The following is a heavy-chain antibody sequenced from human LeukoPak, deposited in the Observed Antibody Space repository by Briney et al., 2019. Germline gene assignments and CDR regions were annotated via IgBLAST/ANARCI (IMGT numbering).Heavy chain of an antibody. Sequence: PGGSPRLSCTASGFTFSNYGMHWVRKAPGKRLEWVAFIWYDGGYKYYADSVKGRFTISRDNSKSTLFPQMNTQRVGDTAVYYCAKSANIVEDGNFDNWGQGTLVTASS. CDR2: IWYDGGYK. D-gene: IGHD2/OR15-2a*01. CDR1: GFTFSNYG. CDR3: AKSANIVEDGNFDN. J-gene: IGHJ4*02. V-gene: IGHV3-30*02.